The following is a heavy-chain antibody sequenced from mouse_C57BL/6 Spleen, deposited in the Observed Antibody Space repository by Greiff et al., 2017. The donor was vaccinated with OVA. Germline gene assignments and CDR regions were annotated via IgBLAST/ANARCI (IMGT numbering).Heavy chain of an antibody. D-gene: IGHD2-4*01. Sequence: VKLLESGPGLVQPSQSLSITCTVSGFSLTSYGVHWVRQSPGKGLEWLGVICRGGSTDYNAAFMSRLSITKDNSKSQVFFKMNSLQADDTAIYYCAKKPLDYDNAMDYWGQGTSVTVSS. J-gene: IGHJ4*01. CDR1: GFSLTSYG. V-gene: IGHV2-5*01. CDR2: ICRGGST. CDR3: AKKPLDYDNAMDY.